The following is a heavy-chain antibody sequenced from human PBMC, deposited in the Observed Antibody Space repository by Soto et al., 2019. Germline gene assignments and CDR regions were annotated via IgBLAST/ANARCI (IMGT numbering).Heavy chain of an antibody. Sequence: QVQLVQSGAEVKKPGSSVKVSCKASGGTFSSYAISWVRQAPGQGLEGMGGIIPIFGTANYAQKFQGRVTITADESTSTAYMELSSLRSEDTAVYYCSRDLTIFGVVTDAFDIWGQGTMVTGSS. V-gene: IGHV1-69*01. CDR3: SRDLTIFGVVTDAFDI. CDR1: GGTFSSYA. D-gene: IGHD3-3*01. J-gene: IGHJ3*02. CDR2: IIPIFGTA.